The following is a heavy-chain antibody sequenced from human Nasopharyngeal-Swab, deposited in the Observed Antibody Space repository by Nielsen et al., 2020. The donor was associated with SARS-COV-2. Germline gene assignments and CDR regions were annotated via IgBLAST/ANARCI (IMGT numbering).Heavy chain of an antibody. CDR3: ARLYYDSSGYYYGR. Sequence: LRLSCTVSGGSISSGDYYWSWIRQPPGKGLEWIGYIYYSGSTYYNPSLKSRVTISVDTSKNQFSLKLSSVTAADTAVYYCARLYYDSSGYYYGRWGQGTLVTVSS. D-gene: IGHD3-22*01. CDR1: GGSISSGDYY. V-gene: IGHV4-30-4*01. J-gene: IGHJ4*02. CDR2: IYYSGST.